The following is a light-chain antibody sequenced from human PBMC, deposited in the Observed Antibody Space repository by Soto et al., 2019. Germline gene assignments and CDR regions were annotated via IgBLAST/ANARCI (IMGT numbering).Light chain of an antibody. CDR3: QQYNSYPT. Sequence: DIPMTQSPSTLSASVGDRVTITCRASQSISSWLAWYQQKPGKAPKLLIYDASSLESGVPSRFSGSGSGTEFTLTIRSLQPDDFATYYCQQYNSYPTFGGGTKVEIK. CDR2: DAS. V-gene: IGKV1-5*01. CDR1: QSISSW. J-gene: IGKJ4*01.